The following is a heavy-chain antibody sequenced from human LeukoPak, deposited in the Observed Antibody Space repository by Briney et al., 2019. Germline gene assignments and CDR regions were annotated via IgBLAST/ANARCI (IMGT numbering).Heavy chain of an antibody. V-gene: IGHV3-9*01. CDR1: GFTFDDYA. Sequence: PGGSLRLSCAASGFTFDDYAMHWVRQAPGKGLEWVSGISWNSGSIVYADSVKGRFTISRDNAKNSLYLQMNSLRAEDTALYYCAKVSCVLWFRDAFDYWGQGTLVTVSS. CDR3: AKVSCVLWFRDAFDY. J-gene: IGHJ4*02. D-gene: IGHD3-10*01. CDR2: ISWNSGSI.